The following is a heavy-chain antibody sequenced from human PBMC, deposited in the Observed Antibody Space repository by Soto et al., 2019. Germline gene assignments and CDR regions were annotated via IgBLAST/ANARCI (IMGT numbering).Heavy chain of an antibody. J-gene: IGHJ4*02. CDR3: ARGLWSFDY. CDR2: IWYDGSNT. V-gene: IGHV3-33*01. D-gene: IGHD5-18*01. Sequence: QVQLVESGGGVVQPGRSLRLSCAAPGFTFSSYAMHWVRQAPGKGLAGVAVIWYDGSNTYYADSVKGRFTISRDNSKNTLYLQMNSLRAEDTSVYYCARGLWSFDYWGQGTLVTVSS. CDR1: GFTFSSYA.